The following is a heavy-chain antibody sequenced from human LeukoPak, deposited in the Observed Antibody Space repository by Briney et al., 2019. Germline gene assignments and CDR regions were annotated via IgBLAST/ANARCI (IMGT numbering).Heavy chain of an antibody. Sequence: SVKVSCKASGGTFSSYAISWVRQAPGQGLEWMGGNIPIFGTANYAQKFQGRVTITADESTSTAYMELSSLRSEDTAVYYCASSRIVVPAAMFWFDPWGQGTLVTVSS. CDR2: NIPIFGTA. CDR3: ASSRIVVPAAMFWFDP. CDR1: GGTFSSYA. J-gene: IGHJ5*02. D-gene: IGHD2-2*01. V-gene: IGHV1-69*13.